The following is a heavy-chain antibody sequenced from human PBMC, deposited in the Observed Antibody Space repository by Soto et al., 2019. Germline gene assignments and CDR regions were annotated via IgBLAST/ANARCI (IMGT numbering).Heavy chain of an antibody. CDR1: GYTLNTYY. CDR3: ARGGGFSPYYYNLDV. J-gene: IGHJ6*02. V-gene: IGHV1-46*02. Sequence: ASVKVSCKASGYTLNTYYMHWVRQAPGQGPELMGIINPRGGSTTYAQNFQDRVTMTRDTSSSTVYMELSSLRSEDTAVYYCARGGGFSPYYYNLDVWGQGTTVTVYS. CDR2: INPRGGST. D-gene: IGHD2-15*01.